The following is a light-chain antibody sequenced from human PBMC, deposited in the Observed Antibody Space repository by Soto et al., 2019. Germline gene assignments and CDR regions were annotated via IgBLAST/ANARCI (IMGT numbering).Light chain of an antibody. Sequence: DIQITQSPSSVSASVGDRVTITCRASQGVSASLAWYQQKAGRAPKLLIYAAATLQTGVPSRFSGSYSGTDFTLTVTSLQPEDAATYYCQQTDTYPYTFGQGTNLEIK. CDR3: QQTDTYPYT. CDR2: AAA. V-gene: IGKV1D-12*01. CDR1: QGVSAS. J-gene: IGKJ2*01.